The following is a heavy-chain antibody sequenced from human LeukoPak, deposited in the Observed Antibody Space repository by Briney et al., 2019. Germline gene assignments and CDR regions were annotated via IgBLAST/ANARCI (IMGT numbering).Heavy chain of an antibody. CDR2: MNPNSGNT. D-gene: IGHD3-10*01. V-gene: IGHV1-8*01. J-gene: IGHJ3*02. CDR3: AREGAELLWFGENSFDI. CDR1: GYSFISHD. Sequence: GASVKVSCKASGYSFISHDINWVRQATGQGLEWMGRMNPNSGNTGYAQKFQGRVTMTRNTAITTAYMELSSLRSDDTAVYYCAREGAELLWFGENSFDIWGQGTMVTVSS.